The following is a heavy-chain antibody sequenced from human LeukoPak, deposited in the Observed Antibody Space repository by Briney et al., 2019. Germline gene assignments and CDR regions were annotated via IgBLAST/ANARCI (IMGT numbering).Heavy chain of an antibody. Sequence: ASETLSLTCTVSGGSISSYYWSWIRQPPGKGLEWIGYIYYSGSTNYNPSLKSRATISVDTSKNQFSLKLSSVTAADTAVYYCARAVTMVRGVINPWFDPWGQGTLVTVPS. J-gene: IGHJ5*02. CDR3: ARAVTMVRGVINPWFDP. CDR1: GGSISSYY. D-gene: IGHD3-10*01. CDR2: IYYSGST. V-gene: IGHV4-59*01.